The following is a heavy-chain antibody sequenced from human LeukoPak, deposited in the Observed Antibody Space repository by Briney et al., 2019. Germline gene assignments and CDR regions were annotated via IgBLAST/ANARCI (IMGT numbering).Heavy chain of an antibody. CDR1: GFTFSDYY. CDR3: ARDDECSGGSCGFDY. J-gene: IGHJ4*02. Sequence: GGSLRLSCAASGFTFSDYYMSWIRQAPGKGLEWVSYISSSSSYIYYADSVKGRFTISRDNAKNALYLQMNSLRVEDTAVYYCARDDECSGGSCGFDYRGQGTLVTVSS. CDR2: ISSSSSYI. V-gene: IGHV3-11*06. D-gene: IGHD2-15*01.